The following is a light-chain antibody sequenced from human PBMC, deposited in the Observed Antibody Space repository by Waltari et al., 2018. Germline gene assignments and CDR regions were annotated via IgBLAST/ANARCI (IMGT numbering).Light chain of an antibody. CDR2: SNI. CDR3: AAWDDSLNGLYV. CDR1: SYNIGSNT. J-gene: IGLJ1*01. V-gene: IGLV1-44*01. Sequence: QSVLTQPPSASGTPGQTVTISCSGPSYNIGSNTVTWYQQLPGTAPKLLIYSNIQRPSGVPDRISGSKSGTSASLAISGLQSEDEGDYYCAAWDDSLNGLYVFGTGTKVTVL.